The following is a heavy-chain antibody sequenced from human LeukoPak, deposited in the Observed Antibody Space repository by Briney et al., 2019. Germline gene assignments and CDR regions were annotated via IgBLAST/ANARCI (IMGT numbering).Heavy chain of an antibody. V-gene: IGHV3-53*01. CDR2: IYSGGST. D-gene: IGHD5-18*01. Sequence: PGGSLRLSCAASGFTFNTNAMSGVRQAPGKGLEWVSVIYSGGSTYHADSVKGRFTISRDNSKNTLYLQMNSLRAEDTAVYYCARYSAMDPGAFVIWGQGTMVTVSS. CDR1: GFTFNTNA. CDR3: ARYSAMDPGAFVI. J-gene: IGHJ3*02.